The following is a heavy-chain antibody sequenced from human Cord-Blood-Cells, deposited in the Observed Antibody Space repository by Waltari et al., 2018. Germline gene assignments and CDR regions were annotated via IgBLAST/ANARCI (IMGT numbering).Heavy chain of an antibody. CDR2: ISSSSSYI. Sequence: EVQLVESGGGLVKPGGSLRLSCAASGFTFSSHRMNWVRQAPGKGLEWVSSISSSSSYIYYADSVKGRFTISRDNAKNSLYLQMNSLRAEDTAVYYCARDRGYGDYGYWGQGTLVTVSS. J-gene: IGHJ4*02. D-gene: IGHD4-17*01. CDR3: ARDRGYGDYGY. CDR1: GFTFSSHR. V-gene: IGHV3-21*01.